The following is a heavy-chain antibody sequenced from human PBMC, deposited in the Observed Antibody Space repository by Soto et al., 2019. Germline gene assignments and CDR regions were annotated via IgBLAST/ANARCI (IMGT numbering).Heavy chain of an antibody. CDR1: GYTFTSYG. CDR3: ARSGGWWLEPNFDY. J-gene: IGHJ4*02. D-gene: IGHD2-15*01. CDR2: ISAYNGNT. V-gene: IGHV1-18*01. Sequence: ASVKVSCKASGYTFTSYGISWVRQAPGQRLEWMGWISAYNGNTKYSQKFQGRVPMTTDTSASTAYMELSSLRSEDTAVYYCARSGGWWLEPNFDYWGQGTLVTVSS.